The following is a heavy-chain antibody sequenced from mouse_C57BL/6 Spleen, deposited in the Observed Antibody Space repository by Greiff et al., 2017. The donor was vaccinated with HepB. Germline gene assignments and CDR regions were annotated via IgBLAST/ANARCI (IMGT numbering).Heavy chain of an antibody. V-gene: IGHV5-17*01. CDR1: GFTFSDYG. J-gene: IGHJ1*03. CDR3: ARKIYYGNYWYFDV. Sequence: VQRVESGGGLVKPGGSLKLSCAASGFTFSDYGMHWVRQAPEKGLEWVAYISSGSSTIYYADTVKGRFTISRDNAKNTLFLQMTSLRSEDTAMYYCARKIYYGNYWYFDVWGTGTTVTVSS. D-gene: IGHD2-1*01. CDR2: ISSGSSTI.